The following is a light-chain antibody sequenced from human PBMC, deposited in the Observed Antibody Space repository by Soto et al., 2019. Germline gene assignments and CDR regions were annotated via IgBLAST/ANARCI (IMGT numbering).Light chain of an antibody. Sequence: DIQMTQSPSTLSASVGDTVTITCRASQSISTWLAWYQQKPGKAPKLLIYKASSLESGVPSRFSGSGSGTEFTFTIGSLEPGDFATYYCQQYNSYSGTFGKGTKVEI. V-gene: IGKV1-5*03. CDR1: QSISTW. CDR3: QQYNSYSGT. J-gene: IGKJ1*01. CDR2: KAS.